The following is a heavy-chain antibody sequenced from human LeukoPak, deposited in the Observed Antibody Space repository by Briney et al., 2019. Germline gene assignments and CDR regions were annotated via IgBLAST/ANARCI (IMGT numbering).Heavy chain of an antibody. CDR3: ARHVVALGFDY. CDR2: ITTSSSYI. J-gene: IGHJ4*02. Sequence: GGSLRLSCAASGFTFSSYEMNWVRQAPGKGLEWVSSITTSSSYIYYADSVKGRFTISRDNAKNSLYLQMNSLRAEDTAVYYCARHVVALGFDYWGQGTLVTVSS. V-gene: IGHV3-21*01. CDR1: GFTFSSYE. D-gene: IGHD3-22*01.